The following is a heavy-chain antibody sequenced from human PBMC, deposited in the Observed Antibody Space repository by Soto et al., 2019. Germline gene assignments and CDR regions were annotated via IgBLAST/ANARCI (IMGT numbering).Heavy chain of an antibody. J-gene: IGHJ4*02. Sequence: SETLSLTCTVSGGSISSYYWSWIRQPPGKGLEWIGYIYYSGSTNYNPSLKSRVTISVDTSKNQFSLKLSSVTAADTAVYYCAAQGAYDFWSGYKVDYWGQGTLVTVSS. CDR1: GGSISSYY. CDR3: AAQGAYDFWSGYKVDY. D-gene: IGHD3-3*01. CDR2: IYYSGST. V-gene: IGHV4-59*01.